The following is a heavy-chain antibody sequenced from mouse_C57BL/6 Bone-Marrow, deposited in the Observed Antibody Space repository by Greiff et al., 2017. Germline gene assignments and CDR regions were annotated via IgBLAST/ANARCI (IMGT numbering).Heavy chain of an antibody. D-gene: IGHD2-1*01. Sequence: VKLQESGAELARPGASVKLYCKASGYTFTSYGISWVKQRTGQGLELIGEIYPRSGNNYYNEKFKRKATLTAYKSSSTAYMELRSLTSEDSAVYFCARWGNPYYFDHWGQGTTLTVSS. CDR3: ARWGNPYYFDH. CDR1: GYTFTSYG. J-gene: IGHJ2*01. V-gene: IGHV1-81*01. CDR2: IYPRSGNN.